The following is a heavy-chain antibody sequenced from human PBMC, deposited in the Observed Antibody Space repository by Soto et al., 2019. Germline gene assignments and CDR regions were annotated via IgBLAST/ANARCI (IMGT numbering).Heavy chain of an antibody. V-gene: IGHV1-2*02. D-gene: IGHD3-16*02. CDR1: GYTFTGYY. J-gene: IGHJ4*02. CDR2: INPNSGGT. CDR3: ARDFPHYDYVWGSYRPYYFDY. Sequence: ASVKVSCKASGYTFTGYYMHWVRQAPGQGLEWMGWINPNSGGTNYAQKFQGRVTMTRDTSISTAYMELSRLRSDDTAVYYCARDFPHYDYVWGSYRPYYFDYWGQGTLVTVSS.